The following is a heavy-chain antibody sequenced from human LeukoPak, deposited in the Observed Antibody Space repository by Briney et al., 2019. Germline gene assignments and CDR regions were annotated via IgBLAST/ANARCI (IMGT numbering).Heavy chain of an antibody. CDR3: ARTSLFWVDP. D-gene: IGHD3-10*01. J-gene: IGHJ5*02. Sequence: SETLSLTCAVSGYSFSGGYFWGWIRPPPGKGLEWIGSIYHSGSTYYSPPLKSRFTISVDTSKNQFALKLSSVTAADTAVFYCARTSLFWVDPLGQGTLVTVSS. V-gene: IGHV4-38-2*01. CDR1: GYSFSGGYF. CDR2: IYHSGST.